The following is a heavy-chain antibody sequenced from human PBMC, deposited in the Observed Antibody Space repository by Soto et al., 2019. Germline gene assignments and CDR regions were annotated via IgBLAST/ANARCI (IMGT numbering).Heavy chain of an antibody. D-gene: IGHD2-2*01. CDR1: GYTFTSYD. Sequence: SVKVSCKASGYTFTSYDINWVRQATGRGLEWIGRIIPIFGIASYAQKFQGRVTITADESTSTAYMELSSLRSDDTAVYYCARGDRDRETGLVPAAIDGMDVWGQGTTVTVSS. CDR2: IIPIFGIA. J-gene: IGHJ6*02. V-gene: IGHV1-69*13. CDR3: ARGDRDRETGLVPAAIDGMDV.